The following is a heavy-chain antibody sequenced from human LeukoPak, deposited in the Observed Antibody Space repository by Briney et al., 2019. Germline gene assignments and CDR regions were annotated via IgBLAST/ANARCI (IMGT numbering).Heavy chain of an antibody. J-gene: IGHJ4*02. CDR2: INSDGSST. V-gene: IGHV3-74*01. CDR1: GFTFSSYW. D-gene: IGHD6-19*01. Sequence: GGSLRLSCAASGFTFSSYWMHWVRQAPGKGLVWVSRINSDGSSTSYADSVKGRFTISRDNAKNTLYLQMNSLRAEDTAVYYCARAAAVAGDPDYWGQGTLVTVSS. CDR3: ARAAAVAGDPDY.